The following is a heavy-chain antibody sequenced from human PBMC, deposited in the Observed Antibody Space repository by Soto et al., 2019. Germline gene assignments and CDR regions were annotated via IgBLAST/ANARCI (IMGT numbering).Heavy chain of an antibody. D-gene: IGHD4-17*01. CDR3: ARDLDYGDYHHFDY. CDR1: GGTFSSYT. V-gene: IGHV1-69*04. Sequence: GASVKVSCKASGGTFSSYTISWVRQAPGQGLEWMGRIIPILGIANYAQKFQGRVTITADKSTSTAYMELSSLRSEDTAVYYCARDLDYGDYHHFDYWGQGTLVTVSS. CDR2: IIPILGIA. J-gene: IGHJ4*02.